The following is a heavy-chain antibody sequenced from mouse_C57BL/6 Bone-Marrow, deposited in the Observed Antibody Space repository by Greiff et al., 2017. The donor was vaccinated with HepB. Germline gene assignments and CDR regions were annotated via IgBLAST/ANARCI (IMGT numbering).Heavy chain of an antibody. CDR1: GYTFTSYW. D-gene: IGHD1-1*01. J-gene: IGHJ3*01. V-gene: IGHV1-50*01. CDR3: ARDYVDWFAY. Sequence: QVQLKQPGAELVKPGASVKLSCKASGYTFTSYWMQWVKQRPGQGLEWIGEIDPSDSYTNYNQKFKGKATLTVDTSSSTAYMQLSSLTSEDSAVYYCARDYVDWFAYWGQGTLVTVSA. CDR2: IDPSDSYT.